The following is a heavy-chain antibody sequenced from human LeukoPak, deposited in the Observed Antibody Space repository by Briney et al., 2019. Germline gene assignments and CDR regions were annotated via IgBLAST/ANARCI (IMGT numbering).Heavy chain of an antibody. CDR1: GGSISSYY. Sequence: SETLSLTCTVSGGSISSYYWSWIRQPPGKGLEWIGYIYYSGSTNYNPSLKSRVTISVDTSKNQFSLKLSSVTAADTAVYYCARLDEYCGGDCYSYFDYWGQGTLVTVSS. D-gene: IGHD2-21*02. V-gene: IGHV4-59*08. J-gene: IGHJ4*02. CDR3: ARLDEYCGGDCYSYFDY. CDR2: IYYSGST.